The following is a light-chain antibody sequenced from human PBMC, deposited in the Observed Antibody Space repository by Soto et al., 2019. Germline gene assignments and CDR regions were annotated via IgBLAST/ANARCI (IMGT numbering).Light chain of an antibody. J-gene: IGKJ1*01. V-gene: IGKV3-15*01. CDR1: QSVSSN. Sequence: ILMTQSPATLSVSPGESVTLSCRASQSVSSNLAWHQQKPGQAPRLLIYGASTRATGIPARFSGSGSGPEFTLTISSLQSEDFAVYYCQRYKNWPWTFGQGTKVEIK. CDR3: QRYKNWPWT. CDR2: GAS.